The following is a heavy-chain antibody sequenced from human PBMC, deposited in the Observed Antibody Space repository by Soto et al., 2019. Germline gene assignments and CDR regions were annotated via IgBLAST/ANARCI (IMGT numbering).Heavy chain of an antibody. Sequence: QVQLVESGGGVVQPGRSLRLSCAASGFTFSSYGMHWVRQAPGKGLEWVAVIWYDGSNKYYADSVKGRFTISRDNSKNTLYLQMNSLRAEDTAVYYCARGSVARGYYFDYWGQRTLVTVAS. CDR2: IWYDGSNK. CDR3: ARGSVARGYYFDY. D-gene: IGHD2-15*01. J-gene: IGHJ4*02. CDR1: GFTFSSYG. V-gene: IGHV3-33*01.